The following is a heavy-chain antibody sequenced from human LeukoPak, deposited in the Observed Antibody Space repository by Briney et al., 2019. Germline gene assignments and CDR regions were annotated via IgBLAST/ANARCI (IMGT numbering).Heavy chain of an antibody. Sequence: SETLSLTCTVSGGSISNYYWSWIRQPPGKVLEWIGFIYNSGITNYNPSLRSRLTISVDTSKNQFSLKLSSVTAADTALYYCARGYGSGTYYFSNEYYFDYWGQGTLVTVSS. CDR2: IYNSGIT. CDR1: GGSISNYY. V-gene: IGHV4-59*01. CDR3: ARGYGSGTYYFSNEYYFDY. D-gene: IGHD3-10*01. J-gene: IGHJ4*02.